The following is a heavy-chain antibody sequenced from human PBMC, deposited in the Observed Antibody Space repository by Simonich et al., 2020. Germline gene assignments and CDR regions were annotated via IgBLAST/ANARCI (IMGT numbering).Heavy chain of an antibody. V-gene: IGHV1-2*02. Sequence: QVQLVQSGAEVKKPGASVNVSCKASGYTFTGYYMHWVRQAPGQGLVGMVWINPNSGGTNYAQKFKGRVTMTWDTSIRPAYMELSGLRSDDTAVYYCARGALTGDYYYMDVWGKGTTVTVSS. D-gene: IGHD7-27*01. CDR1: GYTFTGYY. J-gene: IGHJ6*03. CDR2: INPNSGGT. CDR3: ARGALTGDYYYMDV.